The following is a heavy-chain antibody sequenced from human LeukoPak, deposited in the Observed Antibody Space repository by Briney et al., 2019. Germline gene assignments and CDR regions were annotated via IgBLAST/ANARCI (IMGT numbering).Heavy chain of an antibody. V-gene: IGHV3-64D*09. CDR1: GFTLSTST. CDR2: ISRDGRST. D-gene: IGHD3-10*01. CDR3: VHQASGNVY. J-gene: IGHJ4*02. Sequence: GGSLRLSGSASGFTLSTSTIHWVRQAPGKGLQYVSGISRDGRSTYYADSVKGRFTISRDNSKNTLYLQMSSLRVEDTAVYHCVHQASGNVYWGQGTLVTVSS.